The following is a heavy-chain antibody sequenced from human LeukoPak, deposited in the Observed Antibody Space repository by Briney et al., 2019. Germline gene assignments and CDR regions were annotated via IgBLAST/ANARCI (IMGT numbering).Heavy chain of an antibody. V-gene: IGHV3-21*01. CDR1: RFIFSSYS. D-gene: IGHD5-18*01. CDR3: ARALSYSYGSMDF. CDR2: ISSGSKYI. Sequence: GGSLRLSCAASRFIFSSYSMNWVRQAPGKGLEWVSSISSGSKYIYNADSVKGRFTISRDNAKNSLYLQMNSLRAEDTAVYYRARALSYSYGSMDFWGQGTLVIVSS. J-gene: IGHJ4*02.